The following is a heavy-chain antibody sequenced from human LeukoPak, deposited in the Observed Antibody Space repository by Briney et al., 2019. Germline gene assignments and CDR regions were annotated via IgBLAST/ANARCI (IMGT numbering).Heavy chain of an antibody. V-gene: IGHV3-23*01. D-gene: IGHD6-13*01. CDR2: ISGSGGST. CDR1: GFTFSSYA. CDR3: AKDIAAAGQRMGNDY. Sequence: PGGSLRLSCAASGFTFSSYAMSWVRQAPGKGLEWVSAISGSGGSTYYADSVKGRFTISRDNSKNTLYLQMNSLRAEDTAVYYCAKDIAAAGQRMGNDYWGQGTLVTVSS. J-gene: IGHJ4*02.